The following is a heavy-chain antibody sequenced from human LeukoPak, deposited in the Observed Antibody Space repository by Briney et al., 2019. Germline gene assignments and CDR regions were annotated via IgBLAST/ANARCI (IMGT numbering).Heavy chain of an antibody. CDR2: IYYSGST. J-gene: IGHJ6*03. V-gene: IGHV4-61*01. D-gene: IGHD5-18*01. Sequence: SETLSLTCTVSSGSISTSNYYWSWIRQPPGKGLEWIGYIYYSGSTNYNPSLKSRVTISVDTSKNQFSLKLSSVTAADTAVYYCARAVGAMVTRYYYYMDVWGKGTTVTISS. CDR1: SGSISTSNYY. CDR3: ARAVGAMVTRYYYYMDV.